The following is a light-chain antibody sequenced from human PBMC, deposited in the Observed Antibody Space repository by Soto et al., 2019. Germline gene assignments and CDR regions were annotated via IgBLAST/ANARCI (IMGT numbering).Light chain of an antibody. CDR2: KAS. Sequence: DVQMTQSPSTLSASVGDRVTITCRASQSISNWLAWYQQKPGKAPKLLIYKASSLESGVPSRFSGSGSGTEFTLTISSLQPDDFATYYCQQYHSYLTFGQGTKVEIK. CDR1: QSISNW. J-gene: IGKJ1*01. V-gene: IGKV1-5*03. CDR3: QQYHSYLT.